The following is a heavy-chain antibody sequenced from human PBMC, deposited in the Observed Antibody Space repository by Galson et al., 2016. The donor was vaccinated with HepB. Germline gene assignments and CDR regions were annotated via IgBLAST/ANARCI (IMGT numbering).Heavy chain of an antibody. Sequence: SLRLSCAASGFTLTNYGMHWVRQAPGKGLEWVADIWSNGSNKYYADSVRGRFSVSRDNSKNTLFLQMSSLRAEDSAVYYCARDIGDCSSGTCYSDYLDYWGQGTLVAVSS. D-gene: IGHD2-15*01. J-gene: IGHJ4*02. V-gene: IGHV3-33*01. CDR3: ARDIGDCSSGTCYSDYLDY. CDR1: GFTLTNYG. CDR2: IWSNGSNK.